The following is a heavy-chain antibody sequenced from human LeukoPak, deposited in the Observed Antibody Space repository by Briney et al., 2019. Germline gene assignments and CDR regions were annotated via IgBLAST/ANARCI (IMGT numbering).Heavy chain of an antibody. CDR3: ARDGYSYGFGWLYFDY. CDR1: GFMFSRYA. J-gene: IGHJ4*02. V-gene: IGHV3-23*01. CDR2: ITETGAGT. D-gene: IGHD5-18*01. Sequence: PGGSLRLSCAASGFMFSRYAMIWVRQTPGEGLEWVSAITETGAGTYYADSVKGRFTMSRDNSKNTLYLQMNSLRAEDTAVYYCARDGYSYGFGWLYFDYWGQGTLVTVSS.